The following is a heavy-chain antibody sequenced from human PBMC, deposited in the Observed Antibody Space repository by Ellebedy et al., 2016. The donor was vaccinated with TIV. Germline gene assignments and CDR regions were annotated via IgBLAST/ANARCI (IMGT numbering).Heavy chain of an antibody. J-gene: IGHJ2*01. CDR1: GFTFRNYG. V-gene: IGHV3-30*18. CDR2: VAFDGSIT. Sequence: PGGSLRLSCAASGFTFRNYGMHWVRRTSGKGLEWVAVVAFDGSITYYADSVKGRFTISRDNSKNTLYLQMNSLRPEETAVYYCAKEPKIHAGPWYFDLWGRGTLVTVS. CDR3: AKEPKIHAGPWYFDL. D-gene: IGHD5-18*01.